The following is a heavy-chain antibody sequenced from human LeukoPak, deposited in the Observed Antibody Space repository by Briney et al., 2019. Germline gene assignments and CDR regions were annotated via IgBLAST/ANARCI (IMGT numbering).Heavy chain of an antibody. Sequence: PGGSLRLSCAASGFIFNNFAMSWVRQAPGKGLEWVSGIGGSGVNTYFADSVKGRFTISRDNSKNTLYLQMNSLKVEDTAVYYCAKGATHTYYYYMDVWAKGTTVTVS. CDR3: AKGATHTYYYYMDV. CDR1: GFIFNNFA. J-gene: IGHJ6*03. V-gene: IGHV3-23*01. D-gene: IGHD5-24*01. CDR2: IGGSGVNT.